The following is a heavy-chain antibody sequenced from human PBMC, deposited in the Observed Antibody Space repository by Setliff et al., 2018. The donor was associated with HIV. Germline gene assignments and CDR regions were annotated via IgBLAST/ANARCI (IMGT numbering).Heavy chain of an antibody. J-gene: IGHJ4*02. D-gene: IGHD3-10*01. CDR3: ARMNYGSGLASYFDY. Sequence: LSLTCNVSGDSLTSGYYWAWIRQPPGKGLEWIASMHYAGTTEYNPSLKSRLTMSLDTSRNHFSLNLKSVTAADTAVYFCARMNYGSGLASYFDYWGQGTLVTVSS. CDR2: MHYAGTT. V-gene: IGHV4-38-2*02. CDR1: GDSLTSGYY.